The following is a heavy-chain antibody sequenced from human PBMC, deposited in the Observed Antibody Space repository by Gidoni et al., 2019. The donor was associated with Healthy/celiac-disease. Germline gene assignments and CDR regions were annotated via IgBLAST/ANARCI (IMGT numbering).Heavy chain of an antibody. CDR1: GFTSSSSD. D-gene: IGHD3-22*01. V-gene: IGHV3-13*01. J-gene: IGHJ3*02. CDR3: ARGQMSYYDSSGYPHDAFDI. CDR2: IGIAGDR. Sequence: VQLVESGGGLVQPGGSLRLYCAASGFTSSSSDMHWVRQGTGKVLDWVAAIGIAGDRYYPGSVKGRFTISRENAKNSLYLQMNSLRAGDTAVYYCARGQMSYYDSSGYPHDAFDIWGQGTMVTVSS.